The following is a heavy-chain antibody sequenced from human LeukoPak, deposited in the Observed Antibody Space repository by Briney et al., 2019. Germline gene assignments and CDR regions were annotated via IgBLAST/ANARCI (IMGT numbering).Heavy chain of an antibody. CDR1: GFTFNSYA. J-gene: IGHJ4*02. CDR3: AKDGSTSLLRSPYYFDY. V-gene: IGHV3-23*01. D-gene: IGHD2-2*01. Sequence: QPGGSLRLSCAASGFTFNSYAMSWVRQAPGKGLEWVSAISSGGGTTYYTDSVKGRFTISRDNSKNTLYLQMNSLRAEDTAVYYCAKDGSTSLLRSPYYFDYWGQGTLVTVSS. CDR2: ISSGGGTT.